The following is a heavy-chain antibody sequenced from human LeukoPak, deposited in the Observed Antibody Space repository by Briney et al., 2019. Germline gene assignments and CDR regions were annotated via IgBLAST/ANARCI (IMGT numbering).Heavy chain of an antibody. CDR1: GGTFSSYA. V-gene: IGHV1-69*04. J-gene: IGHJ4*02. CDR2: IIPILGIA. Sequence: ASVKVSCKASGGTFSSYAISWVRQAPGQGLEWMGRIIPILGIANYAQKFQGRVTITADKSTSTAYMELSSLRSEGTAVYYCARVGSGKNLDYWGQGTLVTVSS. D-gene: IGHD3-10*01. CDR3: ARVGSGKNLDY.